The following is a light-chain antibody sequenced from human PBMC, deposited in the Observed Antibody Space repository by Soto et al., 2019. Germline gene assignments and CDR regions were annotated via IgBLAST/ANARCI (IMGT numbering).Light chain of an antibody. J-gene: IGLJ2*01. Sequence: QSALTQPASVSGSPGQSITISCIGSASDVGGYCLVSWYQHHPGEAPKLILYEVNKRTSGVSNRFSGSKSGNTASLTISRLQADDEADYFCCSYAGNANFVTFGGGTKLTVL. CDR1: ASDVGGYCL. V-gene: IGLV2-23*02. CDR3: CSYAGNANFVT. CDR2: EVN.